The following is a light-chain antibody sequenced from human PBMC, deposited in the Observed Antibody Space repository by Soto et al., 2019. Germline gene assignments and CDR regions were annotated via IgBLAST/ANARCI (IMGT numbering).Light chain of an antibody. Sequence: QSVLTQPASVSGSPGQSITISCTGTSSDVGGYDYVSWYQQHPGKAPKFMIYEVTNRPSGVSNRLSGSKSGNTASLTISGLQPEDEGDYYCCSYTSSTVIFGGGTKLTVL. CDR1: SSDVGGYDY. V-gene: IGLV2-14*01. CDR2: EVT. CDR3: CSYTSSTVI. J-gene: IGLJ2*01.